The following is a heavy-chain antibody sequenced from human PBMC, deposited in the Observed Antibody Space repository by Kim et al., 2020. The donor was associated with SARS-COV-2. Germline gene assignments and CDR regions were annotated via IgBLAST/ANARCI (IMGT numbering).Heavy chain of an antibody. CDR2: IRRDGSTS. CDR3: MTGQTPVVNDALGT. J-gene: IGHJ1*01. CDR1: GFTVSTYD. V-gene: IGHV3-43*01. D-gene: IGHD2-15*01. Sequence: GGSLRLSCVVSGFTVSTYDMRWVRQVPGGGLEWVSVIRRDGSTSYADAAEGSFFTISRNTNKKSLYLQINRITTDNTALYYCMTGQTPVVNDALGTWG.